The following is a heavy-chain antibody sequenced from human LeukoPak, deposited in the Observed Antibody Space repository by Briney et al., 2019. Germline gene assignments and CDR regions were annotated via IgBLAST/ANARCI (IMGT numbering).Heavy chain of an antibody. CDR1: GFTFSSYW. V-gene: IGHV3-74*01. J-gene: IGHJ4*02. CDR3: ARASGYDFWSAPTGY. Sequence: QTGGSLRLSCAASGFTFSSYWMHWVRQAPGKGLVWVSRINSDGSSTSYADSVKGRFTISRDNAKNTLYLQMNSLRAEDTAVYYCARASGYDFWSAPTGYWGQGTLVTVSS. CDR2: INSDGSST. D-gene: IGHD3-3*01.